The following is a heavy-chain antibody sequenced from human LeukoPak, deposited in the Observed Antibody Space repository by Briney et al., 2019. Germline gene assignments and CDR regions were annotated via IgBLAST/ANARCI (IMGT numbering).Heavy chain of an antibody. J-gene: IGHJ4*02. CDR2: ISWNSGSI. Sequence: GGSLRLSCAASGFTFDDYAMHWVRQAPGKGLEWVSGISWNSGSIGYADSVKGRFTISRDNAKNSLYLQMNSLRAEDTAVYYCAKRGGSYGDYGDFDYWGLGTLVTVSS. V-gene: IGHV3-9*01. CDR1: GFTFDDYA. CDR3: AKRGGSYGDYGDFDY. D-gene: IGHD4-17*01.